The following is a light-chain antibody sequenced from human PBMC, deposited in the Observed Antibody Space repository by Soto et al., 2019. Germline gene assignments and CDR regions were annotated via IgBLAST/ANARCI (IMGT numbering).Light chain of an antibody. J-gene: IGLJ2*01. Sequence: QSVLTQPPSASGTPGQGVAISCSGSSSNMGSNTVNWYQHLPGTAPKLLIYNDNQRPSGVPDRFFGSKSGTSASLAITGRQSEDEADYYCAAWDGSLNHILFGGGTQLTVL. CDR1: SSNMGSNT. CDR3: AAWDGSLNHIL. CDR2: NDN. V-gene: IGLV1-44*01.